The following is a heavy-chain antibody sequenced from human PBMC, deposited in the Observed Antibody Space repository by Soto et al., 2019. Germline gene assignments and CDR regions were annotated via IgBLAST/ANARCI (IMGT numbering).Heavy chain of an antibody. CDR3: ARRYGGSFDY. CDR2: IYYSGST. D-gene: IGHD4-17*01. J-gene: IGHJ4*02. Sequence: ETLSLTCTVSGGSISSYYWSWIRQPPGKGLEWIGYIYYSGSTNYNPSLKSRVTISVDTSKNQFSLKLSSVTAADTAVYYCARRYGGSFDYWGQGTLVTVSS. CDR1: GGSISSYY. V-gene: IGHV4-59*01.